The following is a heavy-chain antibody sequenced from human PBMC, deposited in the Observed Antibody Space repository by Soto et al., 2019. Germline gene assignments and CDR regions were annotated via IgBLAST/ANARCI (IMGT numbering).Heavy chain of an antibody. V-gene: IGHV1-8*01. J-gene: IGHJ3*02. D-gene: IGHD2-15*01. Sequence: ASVKVSCKASGYTFTSYDINWVRQATGQGLEWMGWMNPNSGNTGYAQKFQGRVTMTRNTSISTAYMELSSLRSEDTAVYYCARDAPLTGYCSGGSCYSPDAFDIWGQGTMVTVSS. CDR1: GYTFTSYD. CDR3: ARDAPLTGYCSGGSCYSPDAFDI. CDR2: MNPNSGNT.